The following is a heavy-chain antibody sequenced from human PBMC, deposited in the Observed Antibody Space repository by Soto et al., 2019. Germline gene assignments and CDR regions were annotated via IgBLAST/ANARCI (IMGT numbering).Heavy chain of an antibody. V-gene: IGHV1-69*12. J-gene: IGHJ6*02. D-gene: IGHD5-12*01. Sequence: QVQLVQSGAEVKKPGSSVKVSCKASGGTFSSYAISWVRQAPGQGLEWMGGFIPIFGTANYEQKFQGRVTITADESPSTAYMELSSLTSEDTAVYYCARAIVATTQYYYYGMDVWGQGPTVTVSS. CDR1: GGTFSSYA. CDR2: FIPIFGTA. CDR3: ARAIVATTQYYYYGMDV.